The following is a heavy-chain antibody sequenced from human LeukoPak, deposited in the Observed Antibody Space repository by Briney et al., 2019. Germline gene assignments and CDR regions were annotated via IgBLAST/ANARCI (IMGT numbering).Heavy chain of an antibody. CDR1: GFTFSSYA. D-gene: IGHD3-3*01. CDR3: AKDRRITIFGVARNYGMDV. J-gene: IGHJ6*02. CDR2: ISGSGGST. Sequence: PGRSLRLSCAASGFTFSSYAMSWVRQAPGKGLEWVSAISGSGGSTYYADSVKGRFTISRDNSKNTLYLQMNSLRAEDTAVYYCAKDRRITIFGVARNYGMDVWGQGTTVIVSS. V-gene: IGHV3-23*01.